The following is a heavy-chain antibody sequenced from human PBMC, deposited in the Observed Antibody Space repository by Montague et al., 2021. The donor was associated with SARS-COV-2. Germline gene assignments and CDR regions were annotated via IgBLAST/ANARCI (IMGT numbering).Heavy chain of an antibody. J-gene: IGHJ4*02. Sequence: PALVKPTQTLTLTCYFSGFSLTTPGVSVGWIRQPPGRALEWLALIDWTHDQYYSRSLGTRLTISPGTSKGQVVLTLTNVDTVDTATYYCARNRLSVFDFWGQGTLVTVSS. V-gene: IGHV2-70*01. CDR3: ARNRLSVFDF. CDR2: IDWTHDQ. CDR1: GFSLTTPGVS. D-gene: IGHD2/OR15-2a*01.